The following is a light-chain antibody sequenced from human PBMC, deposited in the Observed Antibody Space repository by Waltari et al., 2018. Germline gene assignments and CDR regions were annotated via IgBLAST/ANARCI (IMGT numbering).Light chain of an antibody. CDR1: SSDLASYTY. V-gene: IGLV2-11*01. Sequence: QSALTQPRSASGSPGQSVTISCTGTSSDLASYTYVCWYQQHPGKAPRLMIYDVNKRPSGVPDRFSGSKSGNTASLTISGLQAEDEADYYCCAYAGSAIFGGGTELTVL. CDR2: DVN. CDR3: CAYAGSAI. J-gene: IGLJ2*01.